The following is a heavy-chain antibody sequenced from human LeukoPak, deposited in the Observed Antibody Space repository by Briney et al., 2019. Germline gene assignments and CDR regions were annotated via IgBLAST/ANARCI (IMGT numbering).Heavy chain of an antibody. CDR1: GFTFSSFA. CDR3: ARDPRVYSSMWPYYYYYAMDV. V-gene: IGHV3-30-3*01. CDR2: MSYDGSIK. J-gene: IGHJ6*02. Sequence: GGSLRLSCAASGFTFSSFAMHWVRQAPGKGLEWVAVMSYDGSIKYYADSVKGRFTISRDNSKNTLYLQMNSLRPEDTAEYFCARDPRVYSSMWPYYYYYAMDVWGQGTTVTVSS. D-gene: IGHD6-13*01.